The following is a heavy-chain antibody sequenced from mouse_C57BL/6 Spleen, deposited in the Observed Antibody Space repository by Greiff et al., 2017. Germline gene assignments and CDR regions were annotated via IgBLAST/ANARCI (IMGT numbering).Heavy chain of an antibody. D-gene: IGHD2-1*01. Sequence: QVQLKESGAELARPGASVKLSCKASGYTFTSYGICWVKQRTGQGLEWIGEIYPRSGNTYYNEKFKGQATLTADKSSSTAYMQRRRLTSEDTAVYCCARSEDGNYGSLFAYWGKGTLVTVSA. CDR2: IYPRSGNT. J-gene: IGHJ3*01. CDR3: ARSEDGNYGSLFAY. CDR1: GYTFTSYG. V-gene: IGHV1-81*01.